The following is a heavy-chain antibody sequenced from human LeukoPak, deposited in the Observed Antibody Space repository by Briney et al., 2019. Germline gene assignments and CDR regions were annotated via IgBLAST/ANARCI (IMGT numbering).Heavy chain of an antibody. D-gene: IGHD2-15*01. CDR2: ISGSGTSI. J-gene: IGHJ4*02. CDR3: AREPRLAVY. Sequence: GGSLRLSCAGSGFAFSDYYMTWIRQAPGRGLEMISYISGSGTSIVYADSVKGRLTISRDNAKNSLYLQMNSLRDEDTAIYYCAREPRLAVYWGQGTLVTVSS. CDR1: GFAFSDYY. V-gene: IGHV3-11*01.